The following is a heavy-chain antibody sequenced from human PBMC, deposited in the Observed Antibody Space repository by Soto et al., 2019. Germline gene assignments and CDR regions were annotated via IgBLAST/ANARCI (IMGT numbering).Heavy chain of an antibody. Sequence: QVQLVESGGGLVKPGGSLRLSCAASGFTFSDYYMSWIRQAPGKGLEWVSYISSSSSYTNYADSVKGRFTISRDNAKNSLYLQRNSLRAEDTAVYYCARDDGRDYYGSGSYYAAGYWGQGTLVTVSS. J-gene: IGHJ4*02. CDR2: ISSSSSYT. V-gene: IGHV3-11*06. CDR1: GFTFSDYY. D-gene: IGHD3-10*01. CDR3: ARDDGRDYYGSGSYYAAGY.